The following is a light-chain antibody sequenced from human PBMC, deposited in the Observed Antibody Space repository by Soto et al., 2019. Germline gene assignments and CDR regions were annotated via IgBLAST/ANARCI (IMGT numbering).Light chain of an antibody. Sequence: QSVLTQPASVSGSPGQSITISCTGTSSDVGGYNYVSWYQQHPGKAPKLMIYDVSNRPSGVSNRFSGSKSGNTASLTISGLQAEDEADYYCSSSTSSSTLDVVFGGGTKLTVL. CDR2: DVS. V-gene: IGLV2-14*01. CDR3: SSSTSSSTLDVV. J-gene: IGLJ2*01. CDR1: SSDVGGYNY.